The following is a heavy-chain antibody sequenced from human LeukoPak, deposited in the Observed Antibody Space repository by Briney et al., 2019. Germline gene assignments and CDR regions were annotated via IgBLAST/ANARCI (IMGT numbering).Heavy chain of an antibody. V-gene: IGHV1-46*01. D-gene: IGHD1-26*01. Sequence: ASXXVXXKASXXTFXXXYMHWVRQAPGQGLEWMGIXNPSGGSTTYAQKFQGRVTMTRDTSTSTVYMELSSLRSEDTAVYYCARDSTPTYYSGTYYFEYWGQGTLVTVSS. CDR3: ARDSTPTYYSGTYYFEY. CDR1: XXTFXXXY. J-gene: IGHJ4*02. CDR2: XNPSGGST.